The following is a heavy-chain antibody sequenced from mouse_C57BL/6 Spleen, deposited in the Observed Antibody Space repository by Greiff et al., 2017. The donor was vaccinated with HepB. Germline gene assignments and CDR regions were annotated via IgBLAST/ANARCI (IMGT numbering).Heavy chain of an antibody. D-gene: IGHD1-1*01. Sequence: EVQRVESGGGLVQPGGSLSLSCAASGFTFTDYYMSWVRQPPGKALEWLGFIRNKANGYTTEYSASVKGRFTISRDNSQSILYLQMNALRAEDSATYYCARSFYYYGSSAMDYWGQGTSVTVSS. CDR2: IRNKANGYTT. J-gene: IGHJ4*01. V-gene: IGHV7-3*01. CDR3: ARSFYYYGSSAMDY. CDR1: GFTFTDYY.